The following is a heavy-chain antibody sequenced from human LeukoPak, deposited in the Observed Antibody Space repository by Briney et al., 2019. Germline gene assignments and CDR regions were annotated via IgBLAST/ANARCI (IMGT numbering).Heavy chain of an antibody. J-gene: IGHJ5*02. V-gene: IGHV4-59*12. Sequence: SETLSLTCTVSGGSISSYCWSWIRQPPGKGLEWIGYIYYSGSTNYNPSLKSRVTISVDRSKNQFSLKLSSVTAADAAVYYCARGGYSGYDTGYNWFDPWGQGTLVTVSS. CDR2: IYYSGST. CDR3: ARGGYSGYDTGYNWFDP. D-gene: IGHD5-12*01. CDR1: GGSISSYC.